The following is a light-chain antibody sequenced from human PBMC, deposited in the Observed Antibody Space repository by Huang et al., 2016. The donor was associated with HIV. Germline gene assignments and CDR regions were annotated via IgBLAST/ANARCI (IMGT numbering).Light chain of an antibody. J-gene: IGKJ4*02. CDR3: QQYGTLLT. CDR1: KSVSNNY. CDR2: GAS. Sequence: EIVLTPSPGTLSLSPGERSTLSCLASKSVSNNYLACYQQKPGQAPRLLIYGASSRASGIPDRFSGSGAGTGFTLTISRLEPEDFAGYFCQQYGTLLTFGGGTKVEI. V-gene: IGKV3-20*01.